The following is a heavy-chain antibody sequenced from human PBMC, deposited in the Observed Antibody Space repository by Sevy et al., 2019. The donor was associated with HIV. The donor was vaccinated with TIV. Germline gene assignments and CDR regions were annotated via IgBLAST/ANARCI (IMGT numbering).Heavy chain of an antibody. CDR2: INWNGGST. V-gene: IGHV3-20*04. D-gene: IGHD2-21*02. Sequence: GGSLRLSCAASGFVFEDYGMNWVRQAPGKGLECVSGINWNGGSTGYAYPVKGRFTISRDNAKNSLYLQMNSLRAEDTAIYYCAGERSCGGACYYFDTWGQGALVTVSS. J-gene: IGHJ4*02. CDR1: GFVFEDYG. CDR3: AGERSCGGACYYFDT.